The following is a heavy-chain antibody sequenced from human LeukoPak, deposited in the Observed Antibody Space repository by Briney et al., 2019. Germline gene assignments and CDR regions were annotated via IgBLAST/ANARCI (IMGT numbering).Heavy chain of an antibody. J-gene: IGHJ1*01. CDR1: GFTFSSYG. D-gene: IGHD6-13*01. V-gene: IGHV3-30*02. CDR3: ATPAAGPGAEYSLY. CDR2: IRYDGSNK. Sequence: GGSLRLSCAASGFTFSSYGMHWVRQAPGKGLEWVAFIRYDGSNKYYADSVKGRFTISRDNSKNTLYLQMNSLRAEDTAVYYCATPAAGPGAEYSLYWGQGTLVIVSS.